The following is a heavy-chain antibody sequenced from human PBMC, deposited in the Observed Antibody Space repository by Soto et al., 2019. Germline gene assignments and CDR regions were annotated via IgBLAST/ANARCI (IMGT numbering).Heavy chain of an antibody. CDR3: ARGVAAVPYY. CDR2: IYYSGST. D-gene: IGHD6-13*01. V-gene: IGHV4-31*03. Sequence: SETLSLTCTVSGGSISSGGYYWSWIRQHPGKGLEWIGYIYYSGSTYYNPSLKSRVTISVDTSKNQFSLKLSSVTAADTAVYYCARGVAAVPYYWGQGTLVTVSS. CDR1: GGSISSGGYY. J-gene: IGHJ4*02.